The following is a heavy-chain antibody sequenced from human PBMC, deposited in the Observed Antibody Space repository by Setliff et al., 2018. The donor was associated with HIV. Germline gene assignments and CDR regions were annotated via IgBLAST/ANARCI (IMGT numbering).Heavy chain of an antibody. CDR1: GFTFSSHA. CDR3: AHDSRIAEYFQH. V-gene: IGHV3-30-3*02. J-gene: IGHJ1*01. D-gene: IGHD2-15*01. CDR2: ISYDERNK. Sequence: GGSLRLSCVVSGFTFSSHAMHWVRQAPGKGLEWVAVISYDERNKYYADSVKGRFTISRDNSKKTLYLQMSSLRAEDTALYYCAHDSRIAEYFQHWGQGTLVTVSS.